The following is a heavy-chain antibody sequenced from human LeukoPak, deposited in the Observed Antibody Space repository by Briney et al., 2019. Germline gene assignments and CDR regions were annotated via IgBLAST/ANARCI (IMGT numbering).Heavy chain of an antibody. V-gene: IGHV3-74*01. Sequence: GGALRLSCAASGFTFSSYWMHWVRQAPGKVLVWVSRINSYGSSTSYADSVKGRFTISRDNAKNTLYLQMNSLRAEDTAVYYCARGIQLWLFDYWGQGTLVTVSS. CDR3: ARGIQLWLFDY. CDR2: INSYGSST. D-gene: IGHD5-18*01. CDR1: GFTFSSYW. J-gene: IGHJ4*02.